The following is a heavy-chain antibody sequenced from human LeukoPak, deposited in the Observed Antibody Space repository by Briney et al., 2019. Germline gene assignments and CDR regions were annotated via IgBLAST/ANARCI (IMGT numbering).Heavy chain of an antibody. D-gene: IGHD3-10*01. CDR1: GFTFSNCG. Sequence: HPGGSLRLSCAASGFTFSNCGMHWVRQAPGKGLEWVALIWYDGGNKYYADSVKGRFTISRDDSRNTLYLQMNSLRAEDTALYYCARDMGSAYYGSGSYYGGYFDYWGQGTLVTVSS. J-gene: IGHJ4*02. CDR2: IWYDGGNK. CDR3: ARDMGSAYYGSGSYYGGYFDY. V-gene: IGHV3-33*08.